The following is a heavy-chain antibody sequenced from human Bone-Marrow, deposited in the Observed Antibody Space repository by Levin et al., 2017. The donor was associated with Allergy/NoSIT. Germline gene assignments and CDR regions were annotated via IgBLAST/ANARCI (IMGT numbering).Heavy chain of an antibody. V-gene: IGHV4-39*07. D-gene: IGHD3-16*01. J-gene: IGHJ4*02. CDR2: IYYSGST. CDR3: ARDYWRGYVWYFDY. CDR1: GGSIRSGNYY. Sequence: SQTLSLTCTVSGGSIRSGNYYWGWIRQPPGKGLEWIGSIYYSGSTYYNPSLKSRVTISVDTSKNQFSLKLSSVTAADTAVYYCARDYWRGYVWYFDYWGQGTLVTVSS.